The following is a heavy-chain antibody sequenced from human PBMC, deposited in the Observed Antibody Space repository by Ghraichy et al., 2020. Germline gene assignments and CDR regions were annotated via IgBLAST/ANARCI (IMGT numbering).Heavy chain of an antibody. CDR2: IDWDDDK. Sequence: PTLVKPTQTLTLTCIFSGFSLSTSGMCVNWIRQPPGKALEWLARIDWDDDKYYSPSLKTRLTISKDTSKNQVVLTMTNMDPVDTATYYCARGTVNLDYWGQGTLVTVSS. V-gene: IGHV2-70*11. J-gene: IGHJ4*02. D-gene: IGHD4-17*01. CDR1: GFSLSTSGMC. CDR3: ARGTVNLDY.